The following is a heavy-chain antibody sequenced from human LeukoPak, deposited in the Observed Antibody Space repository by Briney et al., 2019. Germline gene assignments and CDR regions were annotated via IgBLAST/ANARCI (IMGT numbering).Heavy chain of an antibody. CDR1: GFTVSSNY. CDR2: IYSGGST. CDR3: AKPVGATTYYFDY. Sequence: PGGSLRLSCAASGFTVSSNYKSWVRQAPGKGLEWVSVIYSGGSTYYADSVKGRFTISRDNSKNTLYLQMNSLRAEDTAVCYCAKPVGATTYYFDYWGQGTLVTVSS. J-gene: IGHJ4*02. V-gene: IGHV3-53*01. D-gene: IGHD1-26*01.